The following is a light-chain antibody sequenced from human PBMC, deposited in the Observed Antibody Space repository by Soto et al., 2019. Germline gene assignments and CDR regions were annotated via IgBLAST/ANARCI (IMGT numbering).Light chain of an antibody. V-gene: IGKV1-5*01. J-gene: IGKJ4*02. CDR3: LQYSSHLWT. CDR2: DAA. CDR1: RRISDW. Sequence: TQSPSTLSPYVGDTVTLPCRASRRISDWLAWYQQKPRKDAEMLIFDAASLKSGGPSRFSGSGSGTEFTLIISIMQQDEDATYYCLQYSSHLWTFGGGTKVEIK.